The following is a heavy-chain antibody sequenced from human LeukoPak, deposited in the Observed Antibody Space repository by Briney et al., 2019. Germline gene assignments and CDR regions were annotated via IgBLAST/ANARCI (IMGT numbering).Heavy chain of an antibody. CDR1: GGSVSSGSYY. Sequence: SETLSLTCTVSGGSVSSGSYYWSWIRQPPGKGLEWIGYIHYSGSTNYNPSLKSRVTMSVDTSKNQFSLNLSSVTAADTAVYYCARDVCSSTSCYVPDYWGQGTLVTVSS. J-gene: IGHJ4*02. CDR2: IHYSGST. CDR3: ARDVCSSTSCYVPDY. D-gene: IGHD2-2*01. V-gene: IGHV4-61*01.